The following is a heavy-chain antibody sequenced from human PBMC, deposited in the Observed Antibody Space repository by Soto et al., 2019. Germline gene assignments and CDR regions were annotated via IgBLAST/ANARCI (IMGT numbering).Heavy chain of an antibody. CDR3: ARLGVLEQLKVVYFDY. CDR1: GGSFSGYY. V-gene: IGHV4-34*01. CDR2: INHSGST. Sequence: SETLSLTCAVYGGSFSGYYWSWIRQPPGKGLEWIGEINHSGSTNYNPSLKSRVTISVDTSKNQFSLKLSSVTAADTAVYYCARLGVLEQLKVVYFDYWGQGTLVTV. D-gene: IGHD1-1*01. J-gene: IGHJ4*02.